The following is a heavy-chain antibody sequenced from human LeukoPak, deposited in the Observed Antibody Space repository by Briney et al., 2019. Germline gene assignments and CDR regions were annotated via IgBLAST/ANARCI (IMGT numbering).Heavy chain of an antibody. CDR1: GGSFTSYY. CDR2: INHNGST. J-gene: IGHJ6*03. Sequence: PSETLSLTCAVYGGSFTSYYSRCIRHPPRSRLEWIREINHNGSTNYNTSLKSGVTISVDTSKNQFSLKLSSVTGADTAVYYCARHVKWDFYGSGSYYPTPTFYYMDVWGKGTTVTISS. V-gene: IGHV4-34*01. CDR3: ARHVKWDFYGSGSYYPTPTFYYMDV. D-gene: IGHD3-10*01.